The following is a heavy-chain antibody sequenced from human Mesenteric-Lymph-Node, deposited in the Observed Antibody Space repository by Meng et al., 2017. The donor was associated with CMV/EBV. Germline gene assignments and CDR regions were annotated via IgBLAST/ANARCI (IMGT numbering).Heavy chain of an antibody. V-gene: IGHV1-2*02. CDR1: YTFTGYY. CDR2: INPNSGGT. J-gene: IGHJ5*02. Sequence: YTFTGYYMHWVRQAPGQGLEWMGWINPNSGGTNYAQKFQGRVTMNRDTSIRTAYMELSRLRSEDTAVYYCARVDLWFGELWIRWFDPWGQGTLVTVSS. D-gene: IGHD3-10*01. CDR3: ARVDLWFGELWIRWFDP.